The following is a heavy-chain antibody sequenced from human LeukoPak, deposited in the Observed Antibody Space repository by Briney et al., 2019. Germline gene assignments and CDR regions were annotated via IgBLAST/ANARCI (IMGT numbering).Heavy chain of an antibody. V-gene: IGHV3-48*03. D-gene: IGHD3-16*01. CDR1: GFTFSSYE. CDR3: GASRQYVGAFDV. J-gene: IGHJ3*01. CDR2: ISSSSTII. Sequence: GGSLRLSCAASGFTFSSYELYWVRQAPGKGLEWISYISSSSTIIKYADSVRGRFTISRDDARESLYLQMSSLRADDTAIYYCGASRQYVGAFDVWGQGTLVTVSS.